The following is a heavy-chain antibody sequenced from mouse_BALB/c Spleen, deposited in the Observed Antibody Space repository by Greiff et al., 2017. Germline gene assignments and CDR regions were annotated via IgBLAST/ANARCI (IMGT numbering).Heavy chain of an antibody. V-gene: IGHV3-6*02. CDR3: ARAGGCVYDGGDDGLAY. CDR2: ISYDGSN. J-gene: IGHJ3*01. CDR1: GYSITSGYY. D-gene: IGHD2-3*01. Sequence: VQLKQSGPGLVKPSQSLSLTCSVTGYSITSGYYWNWIRQFPGNKLEWMGYISYDGSNNYNPSLKNRISITRDTSKTQFFLKLNSVTTEDTATYDCARAGGCVYDGGDDGLAYWGQGTLVTVSA.